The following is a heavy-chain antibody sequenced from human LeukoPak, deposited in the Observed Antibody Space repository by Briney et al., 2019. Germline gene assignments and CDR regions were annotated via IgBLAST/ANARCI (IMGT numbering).Heavy chain of an antibody. V-gene: IGHV3-74*01. Sequence: PGGSLRLSCAASGFTFSSYAMSWVRQAPGKGLVWVSRINSDGSSTSYADSVKGRSTISRDNAKNTLYLQMNSLRAEDTAVYYCAKASSGRAAPFDYWGQGTLVTVSS. CDR2: INSDGSST. J-gene: IGHJ4*02. D-gene: IGHD2-15*01. CDR1: GFTFSSYA. CDR3: AKASSGRAAPFDY.